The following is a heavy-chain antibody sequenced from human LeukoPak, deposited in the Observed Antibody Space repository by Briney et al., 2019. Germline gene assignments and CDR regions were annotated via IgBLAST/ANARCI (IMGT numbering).Heavy chain of an antibody. D-gene: IGHD3-9*01. V-gene: IGHV4-34*01. CDR2: INHSGST. CDR3: ASLALTGDYGMDV. Sequence: SETLSLTCTVSGGSISSYYWSWIRQPPGKGLEWIGEINHSGSTNYNPSLKSRVTISVDTSKNQFSLKLSSVTAADTAVYYCASLALTGDYGMDVWGQGTTVTVSS. CDR1: GGSISSYY. J-gene: IGHJ6*02.